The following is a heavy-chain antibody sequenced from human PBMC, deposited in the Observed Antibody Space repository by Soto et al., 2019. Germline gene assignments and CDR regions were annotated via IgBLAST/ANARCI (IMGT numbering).Heavy chain of an antibody. D-gene: IGHD4-17*01. V-gene: IGHV4-59*01. CDR1: GGAISSYY. CDR2: IYYSGST. Sequence: PSETLSLTCTVSGGAISSYYWSWIRQPPGKGLEWIGYIYYSGSTNYNPSLKSRVTISVDTSKNQFSLKLSSVTAADTAVYYCARTTAGFDYWGQGTLVTVSS. CDR3: ARTTAGFDY. J-gene: IGHJ4*02.